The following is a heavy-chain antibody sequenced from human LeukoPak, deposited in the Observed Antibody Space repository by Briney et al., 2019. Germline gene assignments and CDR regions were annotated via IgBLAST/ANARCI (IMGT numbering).Heavy chain of an antibody. CDR2: IYTVGGR. V-gene: IGHV3-53*01. J-gene: IGHJ3*02. CDR1: GFTVSSYY. CDR3: ARDFERNFDWLLYTHAFVI. Sequence: GGSLRLSCAASGFTVSSYYMNWVRQAPGKELEWVSVIYTVGGRYYADSVRGRFTISRDTSKNMVFLQMNSLRVEDTAVYYCARDFERNFDWLLYTHAFVIWGQGTMVTVSS. D-gene: IGHD3-9*01.